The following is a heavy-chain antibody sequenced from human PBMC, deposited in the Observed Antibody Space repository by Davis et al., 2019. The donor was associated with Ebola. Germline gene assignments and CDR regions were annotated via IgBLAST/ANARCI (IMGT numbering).Heavy chain of an antibody. V-gene: IGHV4-59*01. J-gene: IGHJ4*02. D-gene: IGHD6-19*01. CDR3: ARGSQWLGPDY. CDR1: GGSFSTYY. Sequence: SETLSPTCTVSGGSFSTYYRSWVRQPPGKGLEWVGYIYYSGTTHYNPSLRGRVTISVDTSKKHFSLKLGSVTAADTAVYYCARGSQWLGPDYWGQGTLVTVSS. CDR2: IYYSGTT.